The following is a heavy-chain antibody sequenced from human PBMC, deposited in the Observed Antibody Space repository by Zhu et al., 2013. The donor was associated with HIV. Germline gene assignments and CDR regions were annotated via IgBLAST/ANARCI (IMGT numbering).Heavy chain of an antibody. J-gene: IGHJ6*02. CDR3: ARDLAARDYYYYYGMDV. CDR2: ISAYNGNT. CDR1: GYTFTSYG. Sequence: QVQLVQSGAEVKKPGASVKVSCKASGYTFTSYGISWVRQAPGQGLEWMGWISAYNGNTNYAQKLQGRVTMTTDTSTSTAYMELRSLRSDDTAVYYCARDLAARDYYYYYGMDVWGQGTTVTVSS. V-gene: IGHV1-18*01. D-gene: IGHD6-6*01.